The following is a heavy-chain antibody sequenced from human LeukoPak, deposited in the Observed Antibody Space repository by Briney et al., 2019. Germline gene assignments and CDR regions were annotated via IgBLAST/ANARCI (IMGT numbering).Heavy chain of an antibody. J-gene: IGHJ4*02. CDR3: ARPARRYDYVWGDLGY. V-gene: IGHV3-30*03. D-gene: IGHD3-16*01. CDR1: GFTFSDYG. CDR2: ISYDGSDK. Sequence: GGSLRLSCAASGFTFSDYGMHWVRQAPGKGLEWAAAISYDGSDKYYADSVKGRFTISRDDSKKTLYLQMNSLRAEDTAVYYCARPARRYDYVWGDLGYWGQGTLVTVSS.